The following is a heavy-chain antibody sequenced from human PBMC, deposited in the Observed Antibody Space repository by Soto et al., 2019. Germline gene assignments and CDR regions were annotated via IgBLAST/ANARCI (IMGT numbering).Heavy chain of an antibody. Sequence: SETLSLTCTVSGGSISSYYWSWIRQPPGKGLEWIGYIYYSGSTNYNPSLKSRVTISVDTSKNQFSLKLSSVTAADTAVYYCASIAARGNWFDPWGQGTLVTVSS. D-gene: IGHD6-6*01. CDR1: GGSISSYY. J-gene: IGHJ5*02. CDR2: IYYSGST. V-gene: IGHV4-59*01. CDR3: ASIAARGNWFDP.